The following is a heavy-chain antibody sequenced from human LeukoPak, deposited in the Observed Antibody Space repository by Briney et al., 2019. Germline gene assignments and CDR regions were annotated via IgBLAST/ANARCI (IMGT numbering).Heavy chain of an antibody. Sequence: PGGSLRLSCAASGFTFNTYTMNWVRQAPGKGLEWVSSISSGTSYIYYADSVKGRFTISRDHAKNSLYLQMNSLRAGDTAVYYCARNLDVWGQGTLVTVSS. CDR2: ISSGTSYI. J-gene: IGHJ4*02. CDR1: GFTFNTYT. V-gene: IGHV3-21*01. D-gene: IGHD1-1*01. CDR3: ARNLDV.